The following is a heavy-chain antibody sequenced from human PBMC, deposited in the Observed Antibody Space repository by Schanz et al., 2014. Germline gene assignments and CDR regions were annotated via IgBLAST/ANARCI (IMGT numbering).Heavy chain of an antibody. CDR2: ITYNGGTI. CDR3: AASSGWHPSTDY. Sequence: PGGSLRLSCAASGITFSSHSFNWVRQAPGKGLEWISYITYNGGTIYYADSVKGRFTISRDNAKRSLFLQMNSLRVEDTAVYYCAASSGWHPSTDYWGQGTLVTVSS. J-gene: IGHJ4*02. V-gene: IGHV3-48*04. CDR1: GITFSSHS. D-gene: IGHD6-19*01.